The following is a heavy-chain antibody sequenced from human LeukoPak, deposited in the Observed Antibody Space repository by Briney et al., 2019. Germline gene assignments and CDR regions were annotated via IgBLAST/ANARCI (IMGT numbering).Heavy chain of an antibody. J-gene: IGHJ1*01. CDR1: GGSISSYY. D-gene: IGHD2-15*01. V-gene: IGHV4-59*01. Sequence: PSETLSLTCTVSGGSISSYYWSWIRQPPGKGLEWIGYIYYGGSTNYNPSLKSRVTISVDTSKNQFSLKLSSVTAADTAVYYCARVGDCSGGSRYSPSGYFQHWGQGTLVTVSS. CDR3: ARVGDCSGGSRYSPSGYFQH. CDR2: IYYGGST.